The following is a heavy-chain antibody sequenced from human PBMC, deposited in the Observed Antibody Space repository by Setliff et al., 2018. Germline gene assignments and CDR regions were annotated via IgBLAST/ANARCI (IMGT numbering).Heavy chain of an antibody. V-gene: IGHV3-7*03. Sequence: PGGSLRLSCAASAFTFKNYWMSWVRQAPGKGLEWVANIKGDGSEKFYLDSVKGRFTISRDNAKNSLYLQMNTLRAEDTAVYYCARVGYYSVSGGTSCYATRCYYYYMDVWGKGTTVTVSS. CDR2: IKGDGSEK. J-gene: IGHJ6*03. CDR1: AFTFKNYW. CDR3: ARVGYYSVSGGTSCYATRCYYYYMDV. D-gene: IGHD2-2*01.